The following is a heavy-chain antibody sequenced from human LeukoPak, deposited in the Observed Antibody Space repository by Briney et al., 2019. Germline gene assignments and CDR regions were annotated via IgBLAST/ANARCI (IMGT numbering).Heavy chain of an antibody. CDR2: INAGNGNT. J-gene: IGHJ4*02. Sequence: ASVKVSCKASGYTFTSYGISWVRQAPGQRLEWMGWINAGNGNTKYSQKFQGRVTITRDTSASTAYMELSSLRSEDTAVYYCASRLGIAAAGTAFDYWGQGTLVTVSS. D-gene: IGHD6-13*01. V-gene: IGHV1-3*01. CDR1: GYTFTSYG. CDR3: ASRLGIAAAGTAFDY.